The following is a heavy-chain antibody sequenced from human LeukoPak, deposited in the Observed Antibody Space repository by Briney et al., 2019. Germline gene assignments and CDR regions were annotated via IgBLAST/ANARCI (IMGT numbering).Heavy chain of an antibody. V-gene: IGHV1-69*04. CDR1: GGTFSSYA. D-gene: IGHD2-2*02. CDR3: ARPVVPAGIEYYYYGMDV. Sequence: SVKVSCKASGGTFSSYAISRVRQAPGQGLEWMGRIIPILGIANYAQKFQGRVTITADKSTSTAYMELSSLRSEDTAVYYCARPVVPAGIEYYYYGMDVWGQGTTVTVSS. J-gene: IGHJ6*02. CDR2: IIPILGIA.